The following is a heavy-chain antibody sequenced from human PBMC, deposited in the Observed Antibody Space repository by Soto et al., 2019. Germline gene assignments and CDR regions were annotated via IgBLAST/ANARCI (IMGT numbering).Heavy chain of an antibody. CDR1: GGSISSYY. Sequence: SETLSLTSTVPGGSISSYYWSWIRQPPGKGLEWIGYIYYSGSANYNPSPKSRVTISVDTSKNQFSLKLSSVTAADTAVYYRARGSAVGIQLWLSTGRYYGMDVWGQGTTVTVSS. CDR2: IYYSGSA. V-gene: IGHV4-59*01. CDR3: ARGSAVGIQLWLSTGRYYGMDV. J-gene: IGHJ6*02. D-gene: IGHD5-18*01.